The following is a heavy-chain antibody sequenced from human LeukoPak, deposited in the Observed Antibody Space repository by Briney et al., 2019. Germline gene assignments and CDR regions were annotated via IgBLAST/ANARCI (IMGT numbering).Heavy chain of an antibody. Sequence: GGSLRLSCAASGFTFNTYTMNWVRQAPGKGLEWVSGISWNSGSIGYADSVKGRFTISRDNAKNSLYLQMNSLRAEDTALYYCAKDLEYSSSYRFDYWGQGTLVTVSS. J-gene: IGHJ4*02. D-gene: IGHD6-6*01. CDR1: GFTFNTYT. CDR3: AKDLEYSSSYRFDY. CDR2: ISWNSGSI. V-gene: IGHV3-9*01.